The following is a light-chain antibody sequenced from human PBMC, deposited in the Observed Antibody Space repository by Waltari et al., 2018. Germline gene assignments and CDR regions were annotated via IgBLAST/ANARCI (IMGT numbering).Light chain of an antibody. CDR3: QQYYSTIT. CDR1: QSVLYNTNNKNY. J-gene: IGKJ5*01. CDR2: GAS. Sequence: DIVMTQSPDSLAVSLGERATINCKSSQSVLYNTNNKNYFAWYQQKPGQPPQLLIYGASTRESGVPDRFSGSGSGTDFTLTISSLQAEDVAVYYCQQYYSTITFGQGTRLEIK. V-gene: IGKV4-1*01.